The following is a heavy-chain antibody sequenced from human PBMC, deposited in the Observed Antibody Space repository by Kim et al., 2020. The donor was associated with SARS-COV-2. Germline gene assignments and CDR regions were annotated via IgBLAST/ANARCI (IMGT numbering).Heavy chain of an antibody. CDR2: IYYSGST. D-gene: IGHD5-18*01. CDR1: GGSISSYY. Sequence: SETLSLTCTVSGGSISSYYWSWIRQPPGKGLEWIGYIYYSGSTNYNPSLKSRVTISVDTSKNQFSLKLSSVTAADTAVYYCARAEYSSGYYYYGMDVWGQGTTVTVSS. CDR3: ARAEYSSGYYYYGMDV. V-gene: IGHV4-59*01. J-gene: IGHJ6*02.